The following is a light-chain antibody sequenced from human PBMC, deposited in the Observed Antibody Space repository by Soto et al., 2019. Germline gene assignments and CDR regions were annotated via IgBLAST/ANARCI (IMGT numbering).Light chain of an antibody. Sequence: EIVLTQSPATLSLSPGERATLSCRASQSVSSYLAWYQQKPGQAPRLLIYDASNRATGIPARFSGSGSGTDFTLTISRLAPEDFAVYYCQRRSNWPSITFGQGTRLEIK. CDR2: DAS. CDR3: QRRSNWPSIT. J-gene: IGKJ5*01. V-gene: IGKV3-11*01. CDR1: QSVSSY.